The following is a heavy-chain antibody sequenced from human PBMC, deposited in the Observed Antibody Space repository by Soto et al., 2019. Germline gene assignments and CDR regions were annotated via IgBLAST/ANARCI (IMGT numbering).Heavy chain of an antibody. J-gene: IGHJ6*02. Sequence: QVQLQESGPGLVKPSQTLSLTCTVSGGSISSGDYYWSWIRQPPGKGQEWIGYIYYSGSTYYNPSLKSRVTISVDTSKNQFSLKLSSVTAADTAVYYCARALYSSFPRYYYYGMDVWGQGTTVTVSS. CDR1: GGSISSGDYY. D-gene: IGHD4-4*01. CDR2: IYYSGST. V-gene: IGHV4-30-4*01. CDR3: ARALYSSFPRYYYYGMDV.